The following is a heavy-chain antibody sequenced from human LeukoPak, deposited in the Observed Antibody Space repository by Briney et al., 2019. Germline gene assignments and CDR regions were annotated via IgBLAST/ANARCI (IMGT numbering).Heavy chain of an antibody. V-gene: IGHV3-7*01. D-gene: IGHD3-10*01. CDR1: GFTFSNSW. CDR3: AGRGSIEV. Sequence: GGSLRLSCAASGFTFSNSWMYWVRQAPGKGLEWVANIKKDGSSISYVDSVKGRFIISRDNSRNSLYLQMNSLRAEDTAVYFCAGRGSIEVWGKGTPVTVSS. CDR2: IKKDGSSI. J-gene: IGHJ6*04.